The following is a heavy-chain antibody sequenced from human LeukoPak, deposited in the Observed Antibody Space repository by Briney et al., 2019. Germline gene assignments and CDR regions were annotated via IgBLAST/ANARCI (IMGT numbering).Heavy chain of an antibody. V-gene: IGHV1-69*06. D-gene: IGHD3-3*01. Sequence: SVKVSCKVSGGSFTNNAISWVRQAPGQGPEWMGRILPIFGTAEYAERFQGRLTLTADKSTTTAYIELTSLKIEDTALYFCTRGKGFVGHFDFWGRGTLVTVSS. J-gene: IGHJ4*02. CDR2: ILPIFGTA. CDR3: TRGKGFVGHFDF. CDR1: GGSFTNNA.